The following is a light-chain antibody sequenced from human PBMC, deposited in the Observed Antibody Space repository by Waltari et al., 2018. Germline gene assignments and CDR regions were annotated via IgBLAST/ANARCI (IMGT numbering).Light chain of an antibody. J-gene: IGKJ5*01. V-gene: IGKV1-16*02. CDR2: AAS. CDR3: QQYSNYPIT. CDR1: QGISSY. Sequence: DIQMTQSPSSLSASVGDRVNITCRAGQGISSYLAWFQLKPGKAPKSLIYAASNLQSGVPSKFSGSRSGTEFTLTISSLQPEDFGTYYCQQYSNYPITFGQGTRLEIK.